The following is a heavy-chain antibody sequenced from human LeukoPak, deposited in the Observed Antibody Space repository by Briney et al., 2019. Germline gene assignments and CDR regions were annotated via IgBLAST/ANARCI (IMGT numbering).Heavy chain of an antibody. CDR2: INPNSGGT. Sequence: ASVKVSCTASGYPFTGCYIHWVLQAPGQGLQWMGWINPNSGGTNYAQKFQGRVTMNSDTSITTAYMDLSRLTSDDTAVYYCAREISDCAAAYWGQGTLVTVSS. CDR1: GYPFTGCY. J-gene: IGHJ4*02. V-gene: IGHV1-2*02. D-gene: IGHD2-21*02. CDR3: AREISDCAAAY.